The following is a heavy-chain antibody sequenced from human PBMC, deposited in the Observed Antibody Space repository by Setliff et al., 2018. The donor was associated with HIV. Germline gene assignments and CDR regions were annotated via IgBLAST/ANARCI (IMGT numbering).Heavy chain of an antibody. D-gene: IGHD2-21*01. CDR1: GYIFMNND. V-gene: IGHV1-8*03. J-gene: IGHJ6*03. CDR3: ARIVAPGSHGPDYYMDV. Sequence: GASVKVSCKASGYIFMNNDISWVRQAPGQGLEGVGWVNPNRGNTGFAQKFQGRLTITRDNSKSTVYMELSSLRSEDTGVYYCARIVAPGSHGPDYYMDVWGKGATVTVSS. CDR2: VNPNRGNT.